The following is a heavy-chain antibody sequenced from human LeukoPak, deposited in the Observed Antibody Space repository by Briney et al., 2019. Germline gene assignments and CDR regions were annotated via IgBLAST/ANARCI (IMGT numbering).Heavy chain of an antibody. CDR3: AKEGLRAFDI. CDR1: GFTFSSNG. D-gene: IGHD4-17*01. V-gene: IGHV3-30*02. CDR2: IRYDGSNK. Sequence: GGSLRLSCAASGFTFSSNGMHWVRQAPGKGLEWVAFIRYDGSNKYYADSVKGRFTISRDNSKNTLYLQMNSLRAEDTAVYYCAKEGLRAFDIWGQGTMVTVSS. J-gene: IGHJ3*02.